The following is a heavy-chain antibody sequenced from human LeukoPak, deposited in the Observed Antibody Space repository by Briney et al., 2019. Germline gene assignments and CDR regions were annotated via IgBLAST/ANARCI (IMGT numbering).Heavy chain of an antibody. V-gene: IGHV4-30-4*01. Sequence: SSETLSLTCTVSGGSISSGDYYWSWIRQPPGKGLAWIGYIYYSGSTYYNPSLKSRVTISVDTSKNQFSLKLSSVTAADTAVYYCARGGTTIFGVVTYDWFDPWGQGTLVTVSS. D-gene: IGHD3-3*01. CDR3: ARGGTTIFGVVTYDWFDP. J-gene: IGHJ5*02. CDR1: GGSISSGDYY. CDR2: IYYSGST.